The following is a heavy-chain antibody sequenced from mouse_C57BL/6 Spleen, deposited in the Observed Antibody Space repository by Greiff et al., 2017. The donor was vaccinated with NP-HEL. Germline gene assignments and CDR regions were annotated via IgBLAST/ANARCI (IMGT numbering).Heavy chain of an antibody. Sequence: VQLQQSGPELVKPGASVKISCKASGYAFSSSWMNWVKQRPGKGLEWIGRIYPGDGDTNYNGKFKGKATLTADKSSSTAYMQLSSLTSEDSAVYFGARSPAAQATGAMDYWGQGTSVTVSS. J-gene: IGHJ4*01. CDR1: GYAFSSSW. CDR2: IYPGDGDT. V-gene: IGHV1-82*01. D-gene: IGHD3-2*02. CDR3: ARSPAAQATGAMDY.